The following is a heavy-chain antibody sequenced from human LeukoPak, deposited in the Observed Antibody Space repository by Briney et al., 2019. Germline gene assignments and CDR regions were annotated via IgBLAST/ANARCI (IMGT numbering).Heavy chain of an antibody. J-gene: IGHJ4*02. V-gene: IGHV4-59*08. Sequence: SETLSLTCTVSGGSISTYYWSWIRQPPGKGLEWIGYIYYSGSTGYNPSLKSRVTISVDTSKNQFSLKLSSVTAADTAVYYCASQGSGYDLEDFDYWGQGTLVTVSS. CDR3: ASQGSGYDLEDFDY. CDR1: GGSISTYY. CDR2: IYYSGST. D-gene: IGHD5-12*01.